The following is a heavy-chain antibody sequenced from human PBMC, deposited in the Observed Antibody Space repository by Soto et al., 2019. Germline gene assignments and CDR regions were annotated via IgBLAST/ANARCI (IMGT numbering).Heavy chain of an antibody. J-gene: IGHJ4*02. CDR2: ISGSGGGT. CDR3: AKHLSNGSPDY. V-gene: IGHV3-23*01. Sequence: GGSLRLSCAASGVTFSSYAMSWVRQAPGKGLEWVSLISGSGGGTYYADSVKGRFTISRDNVKNTLYLQMNSLRAEDTAVFYCAKHLSNGSPDYWGQGTLVTVSS. CDR1: GVTFSSYA. D-gene: IGHD2-8*01.